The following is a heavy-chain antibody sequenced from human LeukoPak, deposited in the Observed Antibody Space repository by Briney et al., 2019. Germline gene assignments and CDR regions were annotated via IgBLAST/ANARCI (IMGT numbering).Heavy chain of an antibody. CDR1: GGSFSGYY. CDR3: ERTNPTPFYSSSWYNPNYYYYMDV. V-gene: IGHV4-34*01. J-gene: IGHJ6*03. Sequence: SETLSLTCAVYGGSFSGYYWSWIRQPPGKGPEWIGEINHSGSTNYNPSLKSRVTISVDTSKNQFSLKLSSVTAADTAVYYCERTNPTPFYSSSWYNPNYYYYMDVWGKGTPVTVSS. CDR2: INHSGST. D-gene: IGHD6-13*01.